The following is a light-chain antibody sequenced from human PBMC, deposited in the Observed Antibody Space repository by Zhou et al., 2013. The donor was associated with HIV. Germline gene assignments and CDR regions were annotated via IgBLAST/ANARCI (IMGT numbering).Light chain of an antibody. V-gene: IGKV2-30*01. CDR3: MHGTHWPPMFT. J-gene: IGKJ2*01. Sequence: DVVMTQSPLSLPVTLGQPASISCRSSQSLVSSDGNTYLNWFQQRPGQSPRRLIYKVSNRDSGVPDRFSGSGSGTDFTLKISRVEAEDVGVYYCMHGTHWPPMFTFGQGTKLEI. CDR1: QSLVSSDGNTY. CDR2: KVS.